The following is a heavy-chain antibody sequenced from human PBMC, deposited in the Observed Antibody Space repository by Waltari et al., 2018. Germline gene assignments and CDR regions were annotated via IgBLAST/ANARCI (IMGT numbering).Heavy chain of an antibody. CDR3: AELKRSGLRPRAFDI. CDR1: GYSISSGYY. J-gene: IGHJ3*02. V-gene: IGHV4-38-2*01. D-gene: IGHD3-3*01. CDR2: IYHVGTT. Sequence: QVQLQESGPGLVKPSETLSLTCAVSGYSISSGYYWGWIRQPPGKGLEWIGSIYHVGTTYCNPPLRSRVTISRDTCKNQFSLELSSVAAADTAVYYWAELKRSGLRPRAFDIWVRGTMVTVSS.